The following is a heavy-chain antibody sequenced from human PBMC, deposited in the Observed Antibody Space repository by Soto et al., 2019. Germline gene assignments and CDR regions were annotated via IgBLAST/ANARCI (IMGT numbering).Heavy chain of an antibody. CDR3: ARSGSYYAFDI. V-gene: IGHV4-59*01. D-gene: IGHD1-26*01. CDR2: IYYSGST. Sequence: SETLSLTCTVSGGSSSSYYWSWIQQPPGKGLEWSGYIYYSGSTNYNPSLKSRVTISVDTSKNQFSLKLSSVAAADTAVYYYARSGSYYAFDIWGPGTLVTVSS. J-gene: IGHJ3*02. CDR1: GGSSSSYY.